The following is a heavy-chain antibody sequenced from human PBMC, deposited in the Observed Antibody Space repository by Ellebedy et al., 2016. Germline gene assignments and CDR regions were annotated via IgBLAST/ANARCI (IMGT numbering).Heavy chain of an antibody. CDR1: GGSITNYY. D-gene: IGHD2-21*02. CDR2: IYKSGST. J-gene: IGHJ4*02. CDR3: ASLGGNYCGGDCGL. V-gene: IGHV4-4*09. Sequence: SETLSLTXTVSGGSITNYYWSWIRQPPGKGLEWIGYIYKSGSTNYNASLKSRVTISVDTSKNQFSLKLSSVTAADTAVYYCASLGGNYCGGDCGLWGQGTLVTVSS.